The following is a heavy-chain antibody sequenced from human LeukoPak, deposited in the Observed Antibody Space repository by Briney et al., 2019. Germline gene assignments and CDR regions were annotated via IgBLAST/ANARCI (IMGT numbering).Heavy chain of an antibody. CDR1: DDSMSSYY. Sequence: SETLSLTCTVSDDSMSSYYWNWIRQPPGKGLEWIGYVYYSGGTNYNPSLKSRVTISLDTSKNQFSLKLSSVTAADTAVYYCARRANTAPPHYFDYWGQGTLVTVSS. V-gene: IGHV4-59*01. J-gene: IGHJ4*02. D-gene: IGHD5-18*01. CDR2: VYYSGGT. CDR3: ARRANTAPPHYFDY.